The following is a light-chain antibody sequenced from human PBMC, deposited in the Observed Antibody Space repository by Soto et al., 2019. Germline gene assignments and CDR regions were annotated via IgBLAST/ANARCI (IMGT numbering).Light chain of an antibody. V-gene: IGKV1-39*01. CDR2: SAS. CDR1: QTISRY. J-gene: IGKJ1*01. CDR3: QQYRGYWT. Sequence: DIQMTQSPSSLSASVGDRVTITCRASQTISRYLNWYQQRPGKAPNLLIYSASSLQSGVPSRFSGSGSGTEFTLTISSLQPDDCATYYCQQYRGYWTFGQGTKVDIK.